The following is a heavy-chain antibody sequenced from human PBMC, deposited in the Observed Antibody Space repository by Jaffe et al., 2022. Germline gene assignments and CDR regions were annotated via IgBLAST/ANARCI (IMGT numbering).Heavy chain of an antibody. D-gene: IGHD3-10*01. CDR3: AKDPRFRELLEYYFDY. V-gene: IGHV3-9*01. Sequence: EVQLVESGGGLVQPGRSLRLSCAASGFTFDDYAMHWVRQAPGKGLEWVSGISWNSGSIGYADSVKGRFTISRDNAKNSLYLQMNSLRAEDTALYYCAKDPRFRELLEYYFDYWGQGTLVTVSS. J-gene: IGHJ4*02. CDR1: GFTFDDYA. CDR2: ISWNSGSI.